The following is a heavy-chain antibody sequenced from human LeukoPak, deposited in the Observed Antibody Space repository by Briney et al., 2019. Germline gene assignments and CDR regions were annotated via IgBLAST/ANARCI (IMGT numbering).Heavy chain of an antibody. Sequence: GESLKISCKGSGYSFTSYWIGWVRQMPGKGLEWMGIIHPGDSDTRYSLSFQGQVTISADKSITTAYLQWSSLKASDTAMYYCARRYQSDYYYDSTDTNFDYWGQGTLVTVSS. CDR2: IHPGDSDT. CDR3: ARRYQSDYYYDSTDTNFDY. V-gene: IGHV5-51*01. J-gene: IGHJ4*02. D-gene: IGHD3-22*01. CDR1: GYSFTSYW.